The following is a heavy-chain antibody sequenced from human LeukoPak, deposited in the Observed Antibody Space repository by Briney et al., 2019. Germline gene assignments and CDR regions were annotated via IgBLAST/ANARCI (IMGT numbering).Heavy chain of an antibody. J-gene: IGHJ4*02. V-gene: IGHV3-23*01. CDR3: AKDRGGQLALDY. Sequence: GGSLRLSCAVSGFTFSSYAMSWVRQAPGKGLEWVSAISGSGGSTYYADSVKGRFTISRDNSKNTLYLQMNSLRAEDTAVYYCAKDRGGQLALDYWGQGTLVTVSS. CDR2: ISGSGGST. D-gene: IGHD6-6*01. CDR1: GFTFSSYA.